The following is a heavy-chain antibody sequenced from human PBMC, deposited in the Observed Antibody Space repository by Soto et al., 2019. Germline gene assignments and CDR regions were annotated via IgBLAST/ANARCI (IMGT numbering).Heavy chain of an antibody. CDR1: GGSISHYY. J-gene: IGHJ5*02. CDR2: AYYSGST. V-gene: IGHV4-59*01. D-gene: IGHD2-8*01. CDR3: ARDRSTYGGGGTGEVKENWFDP. Sequence: XTLSLPCTVSGGSISHYYWSWIRQSPGKGLEWIGYAYYSGSTDYNPSLKSRVTMSVSTYKNQVSLKLNSVTTADTAVYYCARDRSTYGGGGTGEVKENWFDPWGPGTLVTVSS.